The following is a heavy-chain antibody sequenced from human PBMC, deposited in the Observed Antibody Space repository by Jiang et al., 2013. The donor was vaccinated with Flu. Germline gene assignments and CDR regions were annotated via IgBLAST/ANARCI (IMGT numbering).Heavy chain of an antibody. J-gene: IGHJ6*03. CDR1: GGSISSHY. V-gene: IGHV4-59*11. CDR3: ARKVVWSGYYPALDYYYMDV. D-gene: IGHD3-3*01. CDR2: IYYSGST. Sequence: KPSETLSLTCTVSGGSISSHYWSWIRQPPGKGLEWIGYIYYSGSTNYNPSLKSRVTISVDTSKNQFSLKLSSVTAADTAVYYCARKVVWSGYYPALDYYYMDVWGKGTTVTVSS.